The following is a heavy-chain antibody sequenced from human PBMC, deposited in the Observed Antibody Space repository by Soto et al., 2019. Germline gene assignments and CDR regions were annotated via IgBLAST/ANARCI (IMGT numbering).Heavy chain of an antibody. J-gene: IGHJ5*02. CDR3: TRLAGSTSPEYNWFEP. D-gene: IGHD2-2*01. Sequence: PGGALRLSCAASGFTFSGSAMHWVRQASGKGLEWVGRIRSKANSYATAYAASVKGRFTISRDDSKNTAYLQMNSLKTEDTAVYYCTRLAGSTSPEYNWFEPWGQGTLVGVSS. CDR1: GFTFSGSA. V-gene: IGHV3-73*01. CDR2: IRSKANSYAT.